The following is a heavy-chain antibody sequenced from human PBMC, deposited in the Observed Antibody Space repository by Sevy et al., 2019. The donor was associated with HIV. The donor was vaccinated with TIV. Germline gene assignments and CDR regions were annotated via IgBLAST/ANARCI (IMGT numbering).Heavy chain of an antibody. Sequence: GPVKVSCKVSGYTLNQLSMHWVRQAPGKGLEWMGSFDPEDGERFYAQKFQGRVTMTEDTSTDTAYMELSSLRSEDTAVYYCATTKDYYESSGCPFDYWGQGTLVTVSS. V-gene: IGHV1-24*01. D-gene: IGHD3-22*01. CDR3: ATTKDYYESSGCPFDY. J-gene: IGHJ4*02. CDR1: GYTLNQLS. CDR2: FDPEDGER.